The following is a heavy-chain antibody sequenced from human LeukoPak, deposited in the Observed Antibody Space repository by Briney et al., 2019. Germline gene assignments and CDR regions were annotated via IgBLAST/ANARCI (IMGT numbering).Heavy chain of an antibody. D-gene: IGHD5-18*01. V-gene: IGHV4-34*01. CDR1: GGSFSGYY. CDR3: ARVSGGYSYGPMIFDY. J-gene: IGHJ4*02. Sequence: SETLSLTCAVYGGSFSGYYWSWIRQPPGKGLEWIGEINQSGSTNYNPSLKSRVTISVDTSKNQFSLKLSSVTAADTAVYYCARVSGGYSYGPMIFDYWGQGTLVTVSS. CDR2: INQSGST.